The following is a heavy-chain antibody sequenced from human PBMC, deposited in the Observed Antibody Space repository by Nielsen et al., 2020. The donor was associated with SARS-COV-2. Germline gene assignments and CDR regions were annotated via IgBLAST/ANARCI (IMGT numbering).Heavy chain of an antibody. CDR1: GGSFSGYY. CDR2: INHSGST. V-gene: IGHV4-34*01. Sequence: SETLSLTCAVYGGSFSGYYWSWIRQPPGKGLEWIGEINHSGSTYYNPSLKSRVTISVDTSKNQFSLKLSSVTAADTAVYYCARHRRGGATGYYFDYWGQGTLVTVSS. CDR3: ARHRRGGATGYYFDY. D-gene: IGHD1-26*01. J-gene: IGHJ4*02.